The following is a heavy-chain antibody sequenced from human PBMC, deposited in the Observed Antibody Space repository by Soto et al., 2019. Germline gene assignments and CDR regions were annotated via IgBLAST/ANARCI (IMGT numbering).Heavy chain of an antibody. Sequence: GGSLRLSCAASGFTFSSYWMHWVRQAPGKGLVWVSRINSDGSSTSYADSVKGRFTISRDNAKNTLYLQMNSLRAEDTAVYYCARDYGNGDYSYYFDYWGQGTLVTVSS. CDR3: ARDYGNGDYSYYFDY. J-gene: IGHJ4*02. D-gene: IGHD4-17*01. CDR1: GFTFSSYW. V-gene: IGHV3-74*01. CDR2: INSDGSST.